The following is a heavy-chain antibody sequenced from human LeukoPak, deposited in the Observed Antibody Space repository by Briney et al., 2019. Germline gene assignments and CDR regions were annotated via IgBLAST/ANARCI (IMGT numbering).Heavy chain of an antibody. Sequence: GGSPRLSCIASGFTFSIYGMHWVRQAPGKGLEWVAFIRYDGSNKYYADSVKGRFTISRDNSKNTLYLQMNSLRVEDTAVYYCAKEKKYYYDGSGYPGYDYWGQGTLVTVSS. D-gene: IGHD3-22*01. J-gene: IGHJ4*02. V-gene: IGHV3-30*02. CDR3: AKEKKYYYDGSGYPGYDY. CDR2: IRYDGSNK. CDR1: GFTFSIYG.